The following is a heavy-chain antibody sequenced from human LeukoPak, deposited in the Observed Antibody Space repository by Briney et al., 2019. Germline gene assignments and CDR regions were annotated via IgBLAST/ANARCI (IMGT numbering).Heavy chain of an antibody. Sequence: GRSLRLSCAASGFTFSSYAMHWVRQAPGKGLEWVAVISYDGSNKYYADSVKGRFTISRDNSKNTLYLQMNSLRAEDTAVYYCAKDQSTSYYYYYYYMDVWGKGTTVTVSS. D-gene: IGHD2-2*01. CDR3: AKDQSTSYYYYYYYMDV. V-gene: IGHV3-30-3*01. CDR2: ISYDGSNK. J-gene: IGHJ6*03. CDR1: GFTFSSYA.